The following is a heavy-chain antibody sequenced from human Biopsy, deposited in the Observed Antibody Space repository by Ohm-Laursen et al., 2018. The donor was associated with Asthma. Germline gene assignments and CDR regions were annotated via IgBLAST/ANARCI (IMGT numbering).Heavy chain of an antibody. CDR1: GGSIRSHD. D-gene: IGHD2-15*01. CDR3: ARLADCSGGACYSYGWFDP. Sequence: SDTLSLTCIVSGGSIRSHDWNWIRLPPGKGLEYIGDVSHTGSTNYNPSLKSRVTMSLDTSKNQFSLRLTSVTPADTAVYYCARLADCSGGACYSYGWFDPWGQGTRVTVSS. V-gene: IGHV4-59*07. CDR2: VSHTGST. J-gene: IGHJ5*02.